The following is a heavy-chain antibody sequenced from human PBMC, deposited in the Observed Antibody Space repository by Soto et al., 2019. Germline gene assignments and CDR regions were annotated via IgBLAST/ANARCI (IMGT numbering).Heavy chain of an antibody. Sequence: LSLTCAVYGGSFMVYSWSWIRQPPGKWPGWIGEINHSGSTNYNPSLKSRVTISVDASKNQFSLKLSTVTAADTAVYYCGSSGARTVYYRMDVWGQGTTVTVSS. V-gene: IGHV4-34*01. CDR2: INHSGST. J-gene: IGHJ6*02. CDR1: GGSFMVYS. CDR3: GSSGARTVYYRMDV. D-gene: IGHD1-1*01.